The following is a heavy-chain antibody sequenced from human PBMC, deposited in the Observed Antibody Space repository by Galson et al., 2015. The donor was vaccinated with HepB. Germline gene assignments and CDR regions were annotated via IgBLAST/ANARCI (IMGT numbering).Heavy chain of an antibody. V-gene: IGHV3-23*01. CDR3: AKGSRAHFDY. Sequence: SLRLSCAASGFTFSTNSMNWVRQAPGKGLEWVSGITTSGGSTYYSDSVKGRFTISRDNSKNTLYLQMNSLGVEDTAVYYCAKGSRAHFDYWGQGTLVTVSS. CDR1: GFTFSTNS. CDR2: ITTSGGST. J-gene: IGHJ4*02.